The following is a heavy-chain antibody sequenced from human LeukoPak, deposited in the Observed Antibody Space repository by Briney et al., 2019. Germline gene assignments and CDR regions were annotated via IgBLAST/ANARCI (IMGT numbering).Heavy chain of an antibody. CDR1: GYTFTGYY. CDR3: ARDCSSTSCSSSRYNWFDP. V-gene: IGHV1-69*04. CDR2: IIPILGIA. D-gene: IGHD2-2*01. Sequence: ASVKVSCKASGYTFTGYYMHWVRQAPGQGLEWMGRIIPILGIANYAQKFQGRVTITADKSTSTAYMELSSLRSEDTAVYYCARDCSSTSCSSSRYNWFDPWGQGTLVTVSS. J-gene: IGHJ5*02.